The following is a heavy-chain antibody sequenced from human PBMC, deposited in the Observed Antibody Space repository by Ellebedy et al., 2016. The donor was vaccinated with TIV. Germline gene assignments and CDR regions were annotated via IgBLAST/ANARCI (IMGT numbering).Heavy chain of an antibody. CDR2: IIPIFAAT. CDR3: AGDKFSHVHQYQVAGAFDI. CDR1: GGCFSDYR. Sequence: AASVKVSCKTSGGCFSDYRISWVRQDPGQGLEWVGGIIPIFAATNYAQHFQGRVTITADEATTTAFLELSSLRSEDTALYYCAGDKFSHVHQYQVAGAFDIWGQGTMITVSS. D-gene: IGHD6-19*01. V-gene: IGHV1-69*13. J-gene: IGHJ3*02.